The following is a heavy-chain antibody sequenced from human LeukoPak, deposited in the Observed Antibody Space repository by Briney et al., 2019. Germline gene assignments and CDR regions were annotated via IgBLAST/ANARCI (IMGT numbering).Heavy chain of an antibody. CDR3: AGRGLSTGWTFDY. Sequence: SETLSLTCSVSGGSISTYYWSWIWQPAGKGLEWIAQIHTSGSTNFNPSLKSRVSISRDTPNNQFSLMISSVTVADTAIYYCAGRGLSTGWTFDYWGHGTLVTVSS. V-gene: IGHV4-4*07. D-gene: IGHD6-19*01. CDR2: IHTSGST. CDR1: GGSISTYY. J-gene: IGHJ4*01.